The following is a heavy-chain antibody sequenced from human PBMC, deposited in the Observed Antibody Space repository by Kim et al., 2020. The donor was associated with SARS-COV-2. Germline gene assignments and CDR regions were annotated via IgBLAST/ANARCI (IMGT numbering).Heavy chain of an antibody. D-gene: IGHD5-12*01. CDR3: ARLGDGYNIDY. V-gene: IGHV3-NL1*01. CDR1: GFTFSSYG. J-gene: IGHJ4*02. CDR2: IYSGGST. Sequence: GGSLRLSCAASGFTFSSYGMHWVRQAPGKGLEWVSVIYSGGSTYYADSVKGRFTISRDNSKNTLYLQMNSLRAEDTAVYYCARLGDGYNIDYWGQGTLVTVSS.